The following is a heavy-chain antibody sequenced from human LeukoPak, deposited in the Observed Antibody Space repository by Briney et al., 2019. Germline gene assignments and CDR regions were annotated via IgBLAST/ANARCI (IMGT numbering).Heavy chain of an antibody. CDR1: GYTFTSYY. Sequence: ASVKVSCKASGYTFTSYYMHRVRQAPGQGLEWMGIINPSGGSTSYAQKFQGRVTMTRDTSTSTVYMELSSLRSEDTAVYYCARVGGDYVFDYWGQGTLVTVSS. V-gene: IGHV1-46*01. CDR3: ARVGGDYVFDY. CDR2: INPSGGST. J-gene: IGHJ4*02. D-gene: IGHD4-17*01.